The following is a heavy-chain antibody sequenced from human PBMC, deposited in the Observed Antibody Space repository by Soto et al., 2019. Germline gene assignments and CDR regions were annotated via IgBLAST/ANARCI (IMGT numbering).Heavy chain of an antibody. CDR1: GFTFSSYW. CDR3: ARTRWELLGTGDY. D-gene: IGHD1-26*01. V-gene: IGHV3-74*01. Sequence: EVQLVESGGGLVQPGGYLRLSCAASGFTFSSYWMHWVRQAPGKGLVWVSHIKSDGSSTTYADSVKGRFTISRDNAKNTLYLLMNSLRAEDTAVYYCARTRWELLGTGDYWGQGTLVTVSS. J-gene: IGHJ4*02. CDR2: IKSDGSST.